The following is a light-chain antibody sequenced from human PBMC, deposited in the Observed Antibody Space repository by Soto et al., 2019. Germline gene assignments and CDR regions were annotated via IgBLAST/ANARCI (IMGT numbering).Light chain of an antibody. CDR3: QQYETFSGT. Sequence: EIVLTQSPGTLSLSPGERATRSCSASQTFSNSFLSWFQQIPGQAPRLLIYGASMRATGIPDRFSGSGSGTDFTLTISRLEPEDFATYYCQQYETFSGTFGPGTKVDIK. CDR2: GAS. J-gene: IGKJ1*01. V-gene: IGKV3-20*01. CDR1: QTFSNSF.